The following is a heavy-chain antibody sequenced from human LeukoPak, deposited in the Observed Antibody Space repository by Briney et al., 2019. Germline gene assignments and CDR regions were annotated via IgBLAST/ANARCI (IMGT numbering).Heavy chain of an antibody. D-gene: IGHD6-19*01. J-gene: IGHJ4*02. V-gene: IGHV4-59*01. CDR3: AREKAVADYFDY. CDR2: IYYTGRT. Sequence: SETLSLTCTVSGGSISSYYWSWIRQPPGKGLEWIGYIYYTGRTNYTPSLKSRVTFSVDTSMNQFSLKLSSVTAADTAVYYCAREKAVADYFDYWGQGTLVTVSS. CDR1: GGSISSYY.